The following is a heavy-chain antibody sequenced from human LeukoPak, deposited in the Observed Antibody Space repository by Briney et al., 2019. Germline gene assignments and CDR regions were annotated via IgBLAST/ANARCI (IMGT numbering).Heavy chain of an antibody. CDR3: ARGRAAAGLYPAPDAFDI. CDR1: GGSISSSSYY. Sequence: KTSETLSLTCTVSGGSISSSSYYWGWIRQPPGKGLEWIGSIYYSGSTYYNPSLKSRVTISVDTSKNQFSLKLSSVTAADTAVYYCARGRAAAGLYPAPDAFDIWGQGTMVTVSS. CDR2: IYYSGST. V-gene: IGHV4-39*07. D-gene: IGHD6-13*01. J-gene: IGHJ3*02.